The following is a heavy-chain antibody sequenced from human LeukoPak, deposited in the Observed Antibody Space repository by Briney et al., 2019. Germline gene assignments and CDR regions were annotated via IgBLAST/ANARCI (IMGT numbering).Heavy chain of an antibody. D-gene: IGHD3-22*01. V-gene: IGHV1-2*02. J-gene: IGHJ4*02. CDR1: GYTFTGYY. CDR3: ASSITMIVVVTPAPNFVY. CDR2: INPNSGAT. Sequence: GASVKVSCKTSGYTFTGYYMHWVRQAPGQGLEWMGWINPNSGATNFAQKFQGRVTMTRDTSISTAYMELSRLRSDDTAVYYCASSITMIVVVTPAPNFVYWGQGTLVTVSS.